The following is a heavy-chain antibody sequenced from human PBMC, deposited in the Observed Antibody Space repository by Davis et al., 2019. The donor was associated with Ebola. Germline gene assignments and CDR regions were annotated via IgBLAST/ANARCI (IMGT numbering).Heavy chain of an antibody. CDR1: GDSVSSGG. V-gene: IGHV6-1*01. D-gene: IGHD5-12*01. Sequence: PSETLSLTCAISGDSVSSGGWNWIRQSPSRGLEWLGRTYYKSKWYNDYAVSVKSRITINPDTSKNQFSLQLNSVTPEDTAVYYCARGWLRSGFDYWGQGAPVTVSS. CDR3: ARGWLRSGFDY. CDR2: TYYKSKWYN. J-gene: IGHJ4*02.